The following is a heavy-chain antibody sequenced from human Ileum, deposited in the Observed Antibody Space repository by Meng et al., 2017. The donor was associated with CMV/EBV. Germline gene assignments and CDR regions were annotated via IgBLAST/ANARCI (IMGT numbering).Heavy chain of an antibody. J-gene: IGHJ4*02. V-gene: IGHV4-30-4*08. CDR1: GGSISSGDYY. D-gene: IGHD3-10*01. Sequence: HLPQARPDVLQPAQTRAFTSMVSGGSISSGDYYWCWIRQPPGKGLEWIGYIYYSGSTYYNPSLKSRVTISVDTSKNQFSLKLSSVTAADTAVYYCARERRYYGSGSYYTAHWGQGTLVTVSS. CDR2: IYYSGST. CDR3: ARERRYYGSGSYYTAH.